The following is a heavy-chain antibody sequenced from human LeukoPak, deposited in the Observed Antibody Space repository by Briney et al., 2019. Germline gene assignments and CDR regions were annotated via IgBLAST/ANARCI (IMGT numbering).Heavy chain of an antibody. V-gene: IGHV3-48*01. CDR2: IGRNFPYFSSTK. J-gene: IGHJ4*02. D-gene: IGHD3-22*01. CDR1: GFTFRNYN. CDR3: ANPSYDSLSY. Sequence: SGGSLRLSCAASGFTFRNYNLNWVRQAPGKGLEWVSYIGRNFPYFSSTKHYADSVKGRFTISRDNSKNTLYLQMNSLRAEDTAVYYCANPSYDSLSYWGQGTLVTVSS.